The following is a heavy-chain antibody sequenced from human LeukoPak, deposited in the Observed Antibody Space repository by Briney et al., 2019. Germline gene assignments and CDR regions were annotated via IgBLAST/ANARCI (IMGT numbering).Heavy chain of an antibody. CDR2: ISGSGGTS. J-gene: IGHJ6*04. D-gene: IGHD3-10*02. V-gene: IGHV3-23*01. Sequence: GSLRLSCAASGFTFSNYNMNWVRQAPGKGLEWVSSISGSGGTSYYADSVKGRFTISRDSAKNMLFLQMDRLRAEDTAVYYCAELGITMIGGVWGKGTTVTISS. CDR1: GFTFSNYN. CDR3: AELGITMIGGV.